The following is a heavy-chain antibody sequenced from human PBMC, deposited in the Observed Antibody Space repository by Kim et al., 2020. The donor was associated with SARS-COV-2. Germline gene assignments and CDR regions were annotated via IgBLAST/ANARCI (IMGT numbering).Heavy chain of an antibody. CDR3: ARGQFRPYSSGRAGRVFDY. Sequence: SETLSLTCAVYGGSFSGYYWSWIRQPPGKGLEWIGEINHSGSTNYNPSLKSRVTISVDTSKNQFSLKLSSVTAADTAVYYCARGQFRPYSSGRAGRVFDYWGQETLVTVSS. D-gene: IGHD6-19*01. CDR1: GGSFSGYY. J-gene: IGHJ4*02. V-gene: IGHV4-34*01. CDR2: INHSGST.